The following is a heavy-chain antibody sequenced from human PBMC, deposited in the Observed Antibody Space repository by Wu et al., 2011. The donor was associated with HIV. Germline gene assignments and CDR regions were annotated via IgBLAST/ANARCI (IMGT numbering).Heavy chain of an antibody. CDR2: INPTTGNA. V-gene: IGHV1-46*01. CDR1: GYIFTDYY. CDR3: VRGGSPATSTWGTSFDA. J-gene: IGHJ5*02. D-gene: IGHD4-17*01. Sequence: QVQLVQSGAEVKKPGASVKVSCTASGYIFTDYYIHWVRQAPGQGLEWMGIINPTTGNADTAQKFRGRFTVARNTSTGTVKMELGSLRSEDTALYYCVRGGSPATSTWGTSFDAWGQGTLVTVSS.